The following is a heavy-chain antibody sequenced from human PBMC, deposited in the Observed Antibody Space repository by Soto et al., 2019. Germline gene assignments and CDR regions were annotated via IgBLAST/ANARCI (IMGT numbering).Heavy chain of an antibody. Sequence: GGSLRLSCAASGFTFSSYAMSWVRQAPGKGLEWVSAISGSGGSTYYADSVKGRFTISRDNSKNTLYLQMNSLRAEDTAVYYCAKDLFITMVRGVINDDYWGQGTLVTVSS. CDR2: ISGSGGST. D-gene: IGHD3-10*01. CDR1: GFTFSSYA. J-gene: IGHJ4*02. V-gene: IGHV3-23*01. CDR3: AKDLFITMVRGVINDDY.